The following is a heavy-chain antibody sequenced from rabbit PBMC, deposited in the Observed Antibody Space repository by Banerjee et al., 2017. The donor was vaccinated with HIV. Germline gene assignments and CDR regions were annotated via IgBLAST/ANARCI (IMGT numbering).Heavy chain of an antibody. J-gene: IGHJ4*01. CDR1: GFDFSGGHD. D-gene: IGHD6-1*01. CDR2: MVASSGST. Sequence: QSLEESGGDLVKPGASLTLTCKASGFDFSGGHDMCWVRQAPGKGLEWIACMVASSGSTYYASWAKGRFTISKTSSTTLTLQMTSLTGADTATYFCARDPPGNGYAFNLWGQGTLVTVS. CDR3: ARDPPGNGYAFNL. V-gene: IGHV1S40*01.